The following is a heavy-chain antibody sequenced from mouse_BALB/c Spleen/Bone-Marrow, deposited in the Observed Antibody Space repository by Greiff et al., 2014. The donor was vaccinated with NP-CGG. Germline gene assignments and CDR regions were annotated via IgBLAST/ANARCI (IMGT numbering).Heavy chain of an antibody. CDR3: SREPSNWGYY. V-gene: IGHV1-87*01. CDR2: IYPGEGDT. J-gene: IGHJ2*01. Sequence: LVESGAELARPGASVKLSCKTSGYTFTTYWMQWVKQRPGQGLEWIGAIYPGEGDTRYTQKFKGKATLTADKSSSTAYIQLSNLTSEDSAVYYCSREPSNWGYYWGQGTTLTVSS. CDR1: GYTFTTYW.